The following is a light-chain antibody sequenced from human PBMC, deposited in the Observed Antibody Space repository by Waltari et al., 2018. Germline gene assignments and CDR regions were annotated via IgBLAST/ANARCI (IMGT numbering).Light chain of an antibody. CDR1: QSVLYSSNNKNY. CDR3: LQYYDIPRT. J-gene: IGKJ1*01. V-gene: IGKV4-1*01. Sequence: DIVMTQSPDSLAVCLGERAPINCKSSQSVLYSSNNKNYLAWYQQKPGQPPKLLIYWASTRESGVPDRFSGSGSGTDFTLTISSLQAEDVAVYYCLQYYDIPRTFGQGTKVEIK. CDR2: WAS.